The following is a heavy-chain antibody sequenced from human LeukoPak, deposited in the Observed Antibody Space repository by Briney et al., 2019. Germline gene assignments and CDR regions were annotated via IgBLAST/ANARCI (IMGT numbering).Heavy chain of an antibody. J-gene: IGHJ4*02. V-gene: IGHV1-2*02. CDR3: ARDHCSGGSCYLDY. CDR1: GYTFSGYY. CDR2: INPNSGVT. D-gene: IGHD2-15*01. Sequence: ASVKVSCKASGYTFSGYYMNWLRQAPGQGPEWMGWINPNSGVTNYAQKFQGRVTMTRDTSISTAYMELSRLRSDDTAVYYCARDHCSGGSCYLDYWGQGTLVTVSS.